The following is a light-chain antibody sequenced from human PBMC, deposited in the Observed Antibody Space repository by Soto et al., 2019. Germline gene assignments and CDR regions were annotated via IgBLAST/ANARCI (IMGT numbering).Light chain of an antibody. CDR2: DVS. CDR1: SSDVGDHNS. V-gene: IGLV2-14*01. Sequence: QSALTQPASVSGSPGQSITMSCTGTSSDVGDHNSVSWYQQHPGKAPKVMIYDVSNRPSGVSNRFSGSKSGNTASLTISGLQAEDEADYYCSSYTTSSTLFGGGTKVTVL. CDR3: SSYTTSSTL. J-gene: IGLJ2*01.